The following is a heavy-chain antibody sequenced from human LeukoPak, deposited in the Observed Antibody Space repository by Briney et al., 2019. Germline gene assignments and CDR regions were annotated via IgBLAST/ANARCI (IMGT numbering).Heavy chain of an antibody. CDR2: IYYSGST. Sequence: PSETLSLTCTVSGGSISSGGYYWSWIRQHPGKGLEWIGYIYYSGSTYYNPSLKSRVTISVDTSKNQFSLKLSSVTAADTAVYYCASGEGIAAAGSGDYYGMDVWGQGTTVTVSS. CDR3: ASGEGIAAAGSGDYYGMDV. J-gene: IGHJ6*02. V-gene: IGHV4-31*03. D-gene: IGHD6-13*01. CDR1: GGSISSGGYY.